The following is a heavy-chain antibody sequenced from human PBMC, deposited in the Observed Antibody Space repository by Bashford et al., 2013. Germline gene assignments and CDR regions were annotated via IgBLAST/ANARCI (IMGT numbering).Heavy chain of an antibody. CDR3: AKDVFKPPRSNFDY. J-gene: IGHJ4*02. Sequence: VRQAPGKGLEWVSAISGSGGSTYYADSVKGRFTISRDNSKNTLYLQMNSLRAEDTAVYYCAKDVFKPPRSNFDYWGQGTLVTVSS. CDR2: ISGSGGST. D-gene: IGHD1-14*01. V-gene: IGHV3-23*01.